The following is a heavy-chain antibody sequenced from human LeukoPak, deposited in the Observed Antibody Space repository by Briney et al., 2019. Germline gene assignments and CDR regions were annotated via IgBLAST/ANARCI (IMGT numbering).Heavy chain of an antibody. CDR1: GSTFGDYA. Sequence: GGSLRLSCTVSGSTFGDYAMSWFRQAPGKGLEWVGFIRSKAYGGTTEYAASVKGRFTISRDDSKSIAYLQMHSLKTEDTAVYYCTRKLTWGGVLAAHNFDYWGQGTLVTVSS. D-gene: IGHD2-2*01. J-gene: IGHJ4*02. CDR3: TRKLTWGGVLAAHNFDY. CDR2: IRSKAYGGTT. V-gene: IGHV3-49*03.